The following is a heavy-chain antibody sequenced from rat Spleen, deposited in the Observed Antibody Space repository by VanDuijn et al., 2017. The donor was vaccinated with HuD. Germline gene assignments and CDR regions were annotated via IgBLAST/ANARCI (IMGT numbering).Heavy chain of an antibody. CDR1: GFSSTSSYR. V-gene: IGHV3-3*01. CDR3: ARRHYGYTDYFDY. Sequence: EVQLQESGPGLVKPSQSLSLTCSVTGFSSTSSYRLNWIRKFPGNKLEWMGYINSAGSTKYNPSLKSQISITRDTSTNQFFLQVNSVTTEDTATYYCARRHYGYTDYFDYWGQGVMVTVSS. D-gene: IGHD1-9*01. J-gene: IGHJ2*01. CDR2: INSAGST.